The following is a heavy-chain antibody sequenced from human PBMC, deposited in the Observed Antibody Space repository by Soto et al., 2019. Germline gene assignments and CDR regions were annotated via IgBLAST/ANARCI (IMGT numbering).Heavy chain of an antibody. Sequence: GGSLRLSCAASGFTFSSYGMHWVRQAPGKGLEWVAVIWYDGSNKYYADSVKGRFTISRDNSKNTLYLQMNSLRAEDTAVYYCASEDCSGGSCYGWSAFDIWGQGTMVTVSS. CDR2: IWYDGSNK. V-gene: IGHV3-33*01. CDR1: GFTFSSYG. J-gene: IGHJ3*02. CDR3: ASEDCSGGSCYGWSAFDI. D-gene: IGHD2-15*01.